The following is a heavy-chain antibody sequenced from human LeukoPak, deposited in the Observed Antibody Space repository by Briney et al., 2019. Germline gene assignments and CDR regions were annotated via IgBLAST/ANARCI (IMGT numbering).Heavy chain of an antibody. CDR1: GGSISSYY. D-gene: IGHD3-22*01. J-gene: IGHJ3*02. CDR3: ARAFDYYDSSGYYYYAFDI. CDR2: IYYSGST. V-gene: IGHV4-59*01. Sequence: PSETLSLTCTVSGGSISSYYWSWIRQPPGKGLEWIGYIYYSGSTNYNPSLKSRVTISVDTSKNHFSLKLSSVTAADTAVYYCARAFDYYDSSGYYYYAFDIWGQGTMVTVSS.